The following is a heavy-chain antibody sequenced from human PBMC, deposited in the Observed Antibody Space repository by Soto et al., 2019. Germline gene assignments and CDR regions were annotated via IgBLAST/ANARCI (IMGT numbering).Heavy chain of an antibody. CDR1: GFTFSNAW. Sequence: EVQLVESGGGLVQPGGSLRLSCAASGFTFSNAWMSWVRQAPGKGLEWVGRIKSKTDGGTTDYAAPVKGRFTISRDDSKNTLYLQMNSLKTEDTAVYYCTTGRLYYDSSGSKRPFEYWGQGTLVTVSS. J-gene: IGHJ4*02. CDR3: TTGRLYYDSSGSKRPFEY. D-gene: IGHD3-22*01. CDR2: IKSKTDGGTT. V-gene: IGHV3-15*01.